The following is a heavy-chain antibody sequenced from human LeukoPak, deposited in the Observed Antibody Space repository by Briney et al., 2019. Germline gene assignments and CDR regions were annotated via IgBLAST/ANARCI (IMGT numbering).Heavy chain of an antibody. CDR3: ARAMDV. CDR2: INQDGSQK. CDR1: GFTFSSYS. V-gene: IGHV3-7*01. Sequence: GGSLRLSCAASGFTFSSYSMNWVRQAPGKGLEWVANINQDGSQKYCVDSVKGRFTISRDNAKNSVYPQMNSLRAEDTAVYYCARAMDVWGQGTTVTVSS. J-gene: IGHJ6*02.